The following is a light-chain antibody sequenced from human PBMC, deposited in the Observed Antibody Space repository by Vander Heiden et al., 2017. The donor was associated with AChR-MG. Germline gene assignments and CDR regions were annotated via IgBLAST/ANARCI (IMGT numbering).Light chain of an antibody. CDR1: QTIDNN. J-gene: IGKJ2*01. CDR3: QQESDWPYT. CDR2: CAS. Sequence: ILMTQSPPTLSVSRRERATLPSRARQTIDNNFACYQQKPGQAPWVLIYCASTRANGVPARFSGSGSGTEFTLTISSLQSEDFAVYYCQQESDWPYTFGQGSKPEIK. V-gene: IGKV3-15*01.